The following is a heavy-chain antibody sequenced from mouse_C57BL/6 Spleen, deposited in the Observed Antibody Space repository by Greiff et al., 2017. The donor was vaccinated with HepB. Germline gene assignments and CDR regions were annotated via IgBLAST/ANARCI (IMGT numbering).Heavy chain of an antibody. V-gene: IGHV1-22*01. CDR2: INPNNGGT. J-gene: IGHJ4*01. D-gene: IGHD1-1*01. CDR3: ARTGVGKDAMDY. CDR1: GYTFTDYN. Sequence: EVQLQQSGPELVKPGASVKMSCKASGYTFTDYNMHWVKQNHGKSLEWIGYINPNNGGTSYNQKFKGKATLTVNKSSSTAYMELRSLTSEDSAVYYCARTGVGKDAMDYWGQGTSVTVSS.